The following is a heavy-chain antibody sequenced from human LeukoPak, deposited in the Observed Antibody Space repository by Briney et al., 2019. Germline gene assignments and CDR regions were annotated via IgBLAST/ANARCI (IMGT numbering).Heavy chain of an antibody. Sequence: GGSLRLSCAASGFTLSTYNMNWVRQAPGKGLEWVSSITSSSSYIYYADSVKGRFTISRDNAKNSLYLQMNSLKAEDTAVYYCTTGFGFSSGKAWWGQGTLVTVSS. CDR1: GFTLSTYN. D-gene: IGHD3-10*01. CDR3: TTGFGFSSGKAW. CDR2: ITSSSSYI. V-gene: IGHV3-21*03. J-gene: IGHJ4*02.